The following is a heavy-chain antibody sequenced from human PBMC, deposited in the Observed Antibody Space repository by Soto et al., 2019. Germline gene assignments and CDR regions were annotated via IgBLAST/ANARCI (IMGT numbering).Heavy chain of an antibody. CDR3: ARDVTTIFGVVISHDYYYGMDV. D-gene: IGHD3-3*01. Sequence: QVQLVQSGAEVKKPGSSVKVSCKASGGPFSSYAISWVRQAPGQGLEWMGGIIPIFRTANYAQKFQGRVTITADESTSTAYMELSSLRSEDTAVYYCARDVTTIFGVVISHDYYYGMDVWGQGTTVTVSS. CDR2: IIPIFRTA. CDR1: GGPFSSYA. V-gene: IGHV1-69*12. J-gene: IGHJ6*02.